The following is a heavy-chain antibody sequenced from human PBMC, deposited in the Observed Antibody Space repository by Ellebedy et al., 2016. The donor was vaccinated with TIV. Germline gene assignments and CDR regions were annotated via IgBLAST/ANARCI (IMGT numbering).Heavy chain of an antibody. CDR2: ISWNSGRI. J-gene: IGHJ4*02. D-gene: IGHD3-9*01. CDR3: ARRYFDA. V-gene: IGHV3-9*01. Sequence: GGSLRLSXAASGFTFDDYAMHWVRQAPGKGLEWVSGISWNSGRIGYGDSVKGRFTIARDNAKNSLYLQMNSLRADDTAVYYCARRYFDAWGQGTLVTVSS. CDR1: GFTFDDYA.